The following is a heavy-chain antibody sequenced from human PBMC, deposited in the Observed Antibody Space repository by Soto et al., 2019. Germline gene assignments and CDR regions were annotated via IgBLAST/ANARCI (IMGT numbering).Heavy chain of an antibody. V-gene: IGHV3-66*01. Sequence: EVQLVESGGGLVQPGGSLRLSCAASGFTVSSNYMSWVRQAPGRGLEWVSVIYSGGSTYYADSVKGRFTISRDNSKNTLYLQMNSLRSEDTAVYYCARELLLFLEWLPENYYYMDVWGKGTTVTVSS. CDR3: ARELLLFLEWLPENYYYMDV. CDR2: IYSGGST. CDR1: GFTVSSNY. J-gene: IGHJ6*03. D-gene: IGHD3-3*01.